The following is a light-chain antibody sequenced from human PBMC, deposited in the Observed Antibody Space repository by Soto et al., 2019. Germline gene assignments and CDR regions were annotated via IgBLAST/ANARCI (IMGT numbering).Light chain of an antibody. Sequence: EIVMTQSPATLSVSPGERATLSCRASQSVSSNLAWYQQKPGQAPRLLIYGASTRATGIPARFSGSGSGTEFTLPLSSLQSEDFALYYCQQYTNSPPFTFGPQTKVDI. CDR2: GAS. CDR1: QSVSSN. CDR3: QQYTNSPPFT. V-gene: IGKV3-15*01. J-gene: IGKJ3*01.